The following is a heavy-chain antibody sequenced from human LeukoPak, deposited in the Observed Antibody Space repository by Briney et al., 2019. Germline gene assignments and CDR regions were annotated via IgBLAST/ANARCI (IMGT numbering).Heavy chain of an antibody. CDR3: AREAYEWEYHWGYFDY. J-gene: IGHJ4*02. Sequence: GGSLRLSCAASGFTVSSNYMSWVRQAPGKGLEWVSVIYSGGSTYYADSVKGRFTISRDNSKNTLYLQMNSLRAEDTAVYYCAREAYEWEYHWGYFDYWGQGTLVTVSS. D-gene: IGHD1-26*01. CDR1: GFTVSSNY. CDR2: IYSGGST. V-gene: IGHV3-53*01.